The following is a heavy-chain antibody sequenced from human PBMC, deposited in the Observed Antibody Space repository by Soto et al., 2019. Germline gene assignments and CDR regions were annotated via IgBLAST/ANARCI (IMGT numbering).Heavy chain of an antibody. J-gene: IGHJ4*02. CDR3: VRDVTVFGVVTAFDY. Sequence: QVQLVESGGGVVQPGRSLRLSCAASGFSFSKYGMNWVRQAPGKGLEWVAIIWYDGSNEYYSDSVKGRFTISRDNSKNTLYLQMNSLRVEDTAVYYCVRDVTVFGVVTAFDYWGQGTQVTVSS. CDR1: GFSFSKYG. V-gene: IGHV3-33*01. CDR2: IWYDGSNE. D-gene: IGHD3-3*01.